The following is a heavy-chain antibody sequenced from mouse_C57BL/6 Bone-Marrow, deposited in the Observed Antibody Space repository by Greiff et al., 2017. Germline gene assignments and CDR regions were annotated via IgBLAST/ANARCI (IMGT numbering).Heavy chain of an antibody. D-gene: IGHD1-1*01. J-gene: IGHJ1*03. Sequence: VQLQQSGPELVKPGASVKISCTASGYTFTDYYMNWVKQSHGKSLEWIGDINPNNGGTSYNQKFKGKATLTVDKSSSTAYMELRSLTSEDSAVYYCARERPIYYGSSYRYWYFDVWGTGTTVTVSS. CDR3: ARERPIYYGSSYRYWYFDV. CDR2: INPNNGGT. V-gene: IGHV1-26*01. CDR1: GYTFTDYY.